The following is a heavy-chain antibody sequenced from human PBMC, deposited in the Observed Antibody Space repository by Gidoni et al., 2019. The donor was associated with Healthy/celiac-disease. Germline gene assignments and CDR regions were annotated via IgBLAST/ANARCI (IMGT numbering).Heavy chain of an antibody. CDR1: GFTCSTAS. Sequence: EVQLVESGGGLVKPGGSLRLSCAASGFTCSTASMSWVRQAPGKGLEWVGRIKSKTDGGTTDYAAPVKGRFTISRDDSKNTLYLQMNSLKTEDTAVYYCTTGYCSSTSCWTIFDYWGQGTLVTVSS. CDR3: TTGYCSSTSCWTIFDY. CDR2: IKSKTDGGTT. J-gene: IGHJ4*02. D-gene: IGHD2-2*01. V-gene: IGHV3-15*01.